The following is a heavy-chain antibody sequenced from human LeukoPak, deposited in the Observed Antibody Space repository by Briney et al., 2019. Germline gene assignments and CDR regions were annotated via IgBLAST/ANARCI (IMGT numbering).Heavy chain of an antibody. CDR1: GGTFSSYA. D-gene: IGHD3-22*01. V-gene: IGHV1-69*01. CDR3: ARDRSQYDSSGYYDP. Sequence: SVKVSCKASGGTFSSYAISWVRQAPGQGLEWMGGIIPIFGTANYAQRFQGRVTITADESTSTAYMELSSLRSEDTAVYYCARDRSQYDSSGYYDPWGQGTLVTVSS. J-gene: IGHJ5*02. CDR2: IIPIFGTA.